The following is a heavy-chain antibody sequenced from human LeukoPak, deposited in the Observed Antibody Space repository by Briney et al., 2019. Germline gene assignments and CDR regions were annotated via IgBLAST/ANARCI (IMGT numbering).Heavy chain of an antibody. D-gene: IGHD4-17*01. CDR3: AISPGDYDDFDY. CDR1: GFTFSSYS. V-gene: IGHV3-23*01. Sequence: GGSLRLSCAASGFTFSSYSMNWVRQAPGKGLEWVSAISGPGGAPFYADSVKGRFTISRDNSNNMLYLQMNSLRADDTALYYCAISPGDYDDFDYWGQGTLVTVSS. CDR2: ISGPGGAP. J-gene: IGHJ4*02.